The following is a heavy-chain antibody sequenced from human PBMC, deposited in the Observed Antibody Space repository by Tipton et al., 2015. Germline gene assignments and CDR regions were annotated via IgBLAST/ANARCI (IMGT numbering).Heavy chain of an antibody. D-gene: IGHD6-13*01. CDR3: ARRGTGSSWSHLDY. CDR1: GFTFDDYA. J-gene: IGHJ4*02. CDR2: ISWNSDNI. V-gene: IGHV3-9*01. Sequence: SLRLSCAASGFTFDDYAMHWVRQAPGKGLEWVSGISWNSDNIGYADSVKGRFTISRDNAKNSLFLQMNSLRAEDTAVYYCARRGTGSSWSHLDYWGQGTLVTVSS.